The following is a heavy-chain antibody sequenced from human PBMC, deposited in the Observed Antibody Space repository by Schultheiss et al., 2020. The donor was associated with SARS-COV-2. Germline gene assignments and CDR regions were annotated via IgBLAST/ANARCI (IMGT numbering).Heavy chain of an antibody. D-gene: IGHD1-7*01. CDR3: ARGGDWNYDYYYYGMDV. CDR2: ISAYNGNT. Sequence: ASVKVSCKASGYTFTSYGISWVRQAPGQGLEWMGWISAYNGNTNYAQKFQGRVTMTRDTSISTAYMELSRLRSDDTAVYYCARGGDWNYDYYYYGMDVWGQGTTVTVSS. CDR1: GYTFTSYG. V-gene: IGHV1-18*01. J-gene: IGHJ6*02.